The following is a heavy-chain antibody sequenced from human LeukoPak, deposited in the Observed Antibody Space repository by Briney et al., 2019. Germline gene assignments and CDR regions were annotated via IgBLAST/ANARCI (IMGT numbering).Heavy chain of an antibody. D-gene: IGHD3-16*01. Sequence: GGSLRLSCAASGFTFSSYAMHWVRQAPGKGLEYVSAISSNGGSTYYANSVKGRFTISRDNSKNTLYLQMGSLRAEDMAVYYCARDLGYWGQRTLVTVSS. CDR1: GFTFSSYA. CDR2: ISSNGGST. V-gene: IGHV3-64*01. CDR3: ARDLGY. J-gene: IGHJ4*02.